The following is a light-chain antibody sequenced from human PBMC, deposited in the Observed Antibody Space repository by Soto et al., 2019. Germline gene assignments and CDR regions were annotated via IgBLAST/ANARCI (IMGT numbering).Light chain of an antibody. V-gene: IGKV3-15*01. Sequence: EIVMTQSPATMSVSPGERATLSCRASQSMGSNVAWYQQKPGQAPRLLIYGASTGATGIPARFSGSGSGTEFTLAISSLQSEDFAVYFCQQYNIWPQTFGQGTKVDIK. CDR3: QQYNIWPQT. J-gene: IGKJ1*01. CDR2: GAS. CDR1: QSMGSN.